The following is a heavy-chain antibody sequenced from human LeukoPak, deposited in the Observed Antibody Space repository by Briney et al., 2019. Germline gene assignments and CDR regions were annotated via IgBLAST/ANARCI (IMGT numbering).Heavy chain of an antibody. CDR3: AKGGVKYQLPTDFDY. Sequence: GGSLRLSCAASGFTFSSYGMHWVRQAPGKGLEWVAFIRYDGSNKYYADSVKGRFTISRDNSKNTLYLQMNSLRAEDTAVYYCAKGGVKYQLPTDFDYWGQGTLVTVSS. V-gene: IGHV3-30*02. J-gene: IGHJ4*02. CDR1: GFTFSSYG. CDR2: IRYDGSNK. D-gene: IGHD2-2*01.